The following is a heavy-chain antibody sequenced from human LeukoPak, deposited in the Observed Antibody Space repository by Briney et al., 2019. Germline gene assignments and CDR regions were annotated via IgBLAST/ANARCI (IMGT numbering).Heavy chain of an antibody. CDR2: ITWTSSYI. Sequence: GGSLRLSCAASGFSFSSSTMNWVRQAPGKGLEWVSSITWTSSYINYADSVKGRFTISRDNAKNSLFLQMNSLGAEDTAVYYCARDPGPDDSWGQGTLVTVSS. J-gene: IGHJ4*02. CDR3: ARDPGPDDS. CDR1: GFSFSSST. V-gene: IGHV3-21*01.